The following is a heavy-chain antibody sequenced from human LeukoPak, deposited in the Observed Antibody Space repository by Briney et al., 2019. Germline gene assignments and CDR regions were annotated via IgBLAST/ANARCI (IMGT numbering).Heavy chain of an antibody. CDR2: INQDGGEK. CDR3: ARGGVRRGYYDY. V-gene: IGHV3-7*01. J-gene: IGHJ4*02. Sequence: GGSLRLSCAASGFPFSRHWMSWVRQAPGKGLEWVANINQDGGEKYYVDSVRGRFTIYRDNAKNSLYLQMNSLRTEDTAVYYCARGGVRRGYYDYWGQGTLVTVSS. CDR1: GFPFSRHW. D-gene: IGHD1-14*01.